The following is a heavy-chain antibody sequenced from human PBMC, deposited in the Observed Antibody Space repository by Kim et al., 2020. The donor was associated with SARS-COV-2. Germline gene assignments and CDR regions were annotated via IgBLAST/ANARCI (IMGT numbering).Heavy chain of an antibody. V-gene: IGHV3-33*01. CDR3: ARDLGVVVPAAILDY. CDR1: GFTFSSYG. CDR2: IWYDGSNK. J-gene: IGHJ4*02. Sequence: GGSLRLSCAASGFTFSSYGMHWVRQAPGKGLEWVAVIWYDGSNKYYADSVKGRFTISRDNSKNTLYLQMNSLRAEDTAVYYCARDLGVVVPAAILDYWGQGTLVTVSS. D-gene: IGHD2-2*01.